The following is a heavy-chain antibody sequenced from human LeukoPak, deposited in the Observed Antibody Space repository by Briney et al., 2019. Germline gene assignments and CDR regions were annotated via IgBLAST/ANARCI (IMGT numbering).Heavy chain of an antibody. CDR3: ARDGGDIVVVTASYYYMDV. CDR1: GFTFSSYW. CDR2: ISSNGGST. D-gene: IGHD2-21*02. Sequence: GGSLRLSCAASGFTFSSYWMSWVRQAPGKGLEYVSAISSNGGSTYYAHSVKGRFTISRDNSKNTLYLQMGSLRPEDMAVYYCARDGGDIVVVTASYYYMDVWGKGTTVTVSS. J-gene: IGHJ6*03. V-gene: IGHV3-64*01.